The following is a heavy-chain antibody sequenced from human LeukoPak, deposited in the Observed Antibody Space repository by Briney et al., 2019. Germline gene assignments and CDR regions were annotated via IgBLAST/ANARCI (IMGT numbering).Heavy chain of an antibody. V-gene: IGHV4-30-2*01. D-gene: IGHD3-22*01. CDR3: ARTYYYDSSGYYPHYGMDV. Sequence: SETLSLTCAVSGGSISSGGYSWSWIRQPPGKGLEWIGYSYRSGSTYYNPSLKSRVTISVDRSKNQFSLKLSSVTAADTAVYYCARTYYYDSSGYYPHYGMDVWGQGTTVTVSS. J-gene: IGHJ6*02. CDR1: GGSISSGGYS. CDR2: SYRSGST.